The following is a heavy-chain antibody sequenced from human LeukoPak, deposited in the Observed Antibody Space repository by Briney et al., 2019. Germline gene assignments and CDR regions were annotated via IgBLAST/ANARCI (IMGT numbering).Heavy chain of an antibody. V-gene: IGHV3-21*01. J-gene: IGHJ4*02. CDR2: ISSSSSYI. CDR1: GFTFSSYS. CDR3: AWGRGHFDY. Sequence: EGSLRLSCAASGFTFSSYSMNWVRQAPGKGLEWVSSISSSSSYIYYADSVKGRFTISRDNAKNSLYLQMNSLRAEDTAVYYCAWGRGHFDYWGQGTLVTVSS. D-gene: IGHD3-10*01.